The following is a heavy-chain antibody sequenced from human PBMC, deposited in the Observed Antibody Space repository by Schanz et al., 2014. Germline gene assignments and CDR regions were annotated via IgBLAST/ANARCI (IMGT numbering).Heavy chain of an antibody. CDR2: IYSGGST. Sequence: EVQLVESGGGLVQPGGSLRLSCAASGFTVSSNYMSWVRQAPGKGLEWVSVIYSGGSTYYADSVKGRFTISRDNSKNTVFLQMNSLRAEDAAVYRCARDKNYDDSAEYGMDVWGQGTTVTVSS. CDR3: ARDKNYDDSAEYGMDV. V-gene: IGHV3-66*01. D-gene: IGHD3-22*01. CDR1: GFTVSSNY. J-gene: IGHJ6*02.